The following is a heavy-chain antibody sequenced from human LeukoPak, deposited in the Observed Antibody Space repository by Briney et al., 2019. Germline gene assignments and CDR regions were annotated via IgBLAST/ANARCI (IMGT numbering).Heavy chain of an antibody. D-gene: IGHD1-7*01. J-gene: IGHJ4*02. CDR3: ARVNTGTTLDY. CDR2: ISSSSSSI. CDR1: GFAFSRYS. V-gene: IGHV3-48*01. Sequence: PGGSLRLSCAAFGFAFSRYSMNWVRRAPGKGLEWVSYISSSSSSIYYADSVKGRFTISRDNAKNSLYLQMNSLRAEDTAVYYCARVNTGTTLDYWGQGTLVTVSS.